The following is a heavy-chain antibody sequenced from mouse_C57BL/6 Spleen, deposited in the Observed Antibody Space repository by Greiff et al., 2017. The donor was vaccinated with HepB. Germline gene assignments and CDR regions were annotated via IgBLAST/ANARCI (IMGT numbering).Heavy chain of an antibody. CDR3: TTCPYSNYPYWYFDV. D-gene: IGHD2-5*01. CDR2: IDPEDGDT. J-gene: IGHJ1*03. CDR1: GFNIKDYY. Sequence: VQLQQSGAELVRPGASVKLSCTASGFNIKDYYMHWVKQRPEQGLEWIGRIDPEDGDTEYAPKFQGKATMTADTSSNTAYLQLSSLTSEDTAVYYCTTCPYSNYPYWYFDVWGTGTTVTVSS. V-gene: IGHV14-1*01.